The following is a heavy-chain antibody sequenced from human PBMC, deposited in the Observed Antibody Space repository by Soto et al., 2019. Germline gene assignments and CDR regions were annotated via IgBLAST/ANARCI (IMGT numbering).Heavy chain of an antibody. CDR2: IWYDGSNK. CDR3: ARAGVVPADPYYFDY. CDR1: GFTFSSYG. D-gene: IGHD2-2*01. Sequence: QVQLVESGGGVVQPGRSLRLSCAASGFTFSSYGMHWVRQAPGKGLEWVAVIWYDGSNKYYADSVKGRFTISRDNSKNKLYLQMNSLRAEDTAVYYCARAGVVPADPYYFDYWGQGTLVTVSS. V-gene: IGHV3-33*01. J-gene: IGHJ4*02.